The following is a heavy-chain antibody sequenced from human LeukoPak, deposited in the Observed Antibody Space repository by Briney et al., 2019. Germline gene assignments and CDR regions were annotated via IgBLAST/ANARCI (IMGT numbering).Heavy chain of an antibody. Sequence: KPGGSLRLSCAASGFTFSDYYMSWIRQAPGKGLEWVSYISSSSSYTNYADSVKGRFTISRDNAKNSLYLQMNSLRAEDMAVYYCARVATNDRRNAFDIWGQGTMVTVSS. D-gene: IGHD2-8*01. V-gene: IGHV3-11*06. CDR3: ARVATNDRRNAFDI. CDR1: GFTFSDYY. J-gene: IGHJ3*02. CDR2: ISSSSSYT.